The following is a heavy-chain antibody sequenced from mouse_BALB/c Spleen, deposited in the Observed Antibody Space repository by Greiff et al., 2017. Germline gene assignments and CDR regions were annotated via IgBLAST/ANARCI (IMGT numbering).Heavy chain of an antibody. CDR1: GYTFTSYW. D-gene: IGHD3-3*01. V-gene: IGHV1-69*02. CDR2: IDPSDSET. J-gene: IGHJ2*01. CDR3: ARSGDMFDY. Sequence: VQLQQPGAELVKPGAPVKLSCKASGYTFTSYWMNWVKQRPGRGLEWIGRIDPSDSETHYNQKFKDKATLTVDKSSSTAYIQLSSLTSEDSAVYYCARSGDMFDYWGQGTTLTVSS.